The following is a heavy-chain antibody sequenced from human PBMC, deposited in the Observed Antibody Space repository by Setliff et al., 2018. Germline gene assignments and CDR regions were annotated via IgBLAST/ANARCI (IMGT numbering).Heavy chain of an antibody. CDR3: ARGSYYDSSGYSPDFFDY. J-gene: IGHJ4*02. V-gene: IGHV4-4*08. D-gene: IGHD3-22*01. Sequence: PSETLSLTCSVTGDSMSNFFWSWIRQPPGKGLEWIGYYRSGSTNYSPSLKSRVTVSADRSRNQFSLNLNSVTAADTAVYYCARGSYYDSSGYSPDFFDYWGQGTLVTVSS. CDR2: YRSGST. CDR1: GDSMSNFF.